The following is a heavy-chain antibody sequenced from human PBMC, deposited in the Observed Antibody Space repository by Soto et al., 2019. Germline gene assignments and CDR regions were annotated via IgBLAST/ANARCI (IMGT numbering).Heavy chain of an antibody. D-gene: IGHD2-2*01. CDR3: ARDVIVVVAAAMHGMDV. V-gene: IGHV1-3*01. CDR2: INAGNGNT. J-gene: IGHJ6*02. Sequence: ASVKVSCKASGYTFTSYAMHWVRQAPGQKLEWMGWINAGNGNTKYSQKFQGRVTITRDTSASTAYMELSSLRSEDTAAYYCARDVIVVVAAAMHGMDVWGQGTTVTVSS. CDR1: GYTFTSYA.